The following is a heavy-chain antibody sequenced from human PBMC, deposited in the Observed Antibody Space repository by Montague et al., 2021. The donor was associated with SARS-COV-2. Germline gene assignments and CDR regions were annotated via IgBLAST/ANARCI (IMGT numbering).Heavy chain of an antibody. CDR2: IKQDGSEK. V-gene: IGHV3-7*03. Sequence: SLRLSCAASGFTFSSYWMSGVRQAPGKGLEWVANIKQDGSEKYYVDSVKGRFTISRDNAKNSLYLQTNSLRAEDTAVYYCARDRIKYGPYNWFDPWGQGTLVTVSS. CDR1: GFTFSSYW. CDR3: ARDRIKYGPYNWFDP. J-gene: IGHJ5*02. D-gene: IGHD4-17*01.